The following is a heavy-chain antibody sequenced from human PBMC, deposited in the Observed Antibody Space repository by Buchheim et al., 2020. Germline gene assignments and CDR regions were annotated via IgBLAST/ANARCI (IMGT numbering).Heavy chain of an antibody. CDR1: GFTFSSYG. Sequence: QVQLVESGGGVVQPGRSLRLSCAASGFTFSSYGMHWVRQAPGKGLEWVAVIWYDGSNKYYADSVKGRFTISRDNSKNTMYLQMNSLRAEDTAVYYCARDLDIAAAGWFGYWGQGTL. D-gene: IGHD6-13*01. CDR2: IWYDGSNK. V-gene: IGHV3-33*01. J-gene: IGHJ4*02. CDR3: ARDLDIAAAGWFGY.